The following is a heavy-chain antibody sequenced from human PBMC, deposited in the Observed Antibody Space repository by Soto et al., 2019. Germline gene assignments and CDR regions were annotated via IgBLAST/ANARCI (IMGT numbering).Heavy chain of an antibody. Sequence: PSETLSLTCTVSGGSISSGDYYWSWIRQPPGKGLEWIGYIYYSGSTYYNPSLKSRVTISVDTSKNQFSLKLSSVTAADTAVYYCARDRIAAAASDYYYYGMDVWGQGTTVNVSS. CDR2: IYYSGST. J-gene: IGHJ6*02. CDR3: ARDRIAAAASDYYYYGMDV. CDR1: GGSISSGDYY. D-gene: IGHD6-13*01. V-gene: IGHV4-30-4*01.